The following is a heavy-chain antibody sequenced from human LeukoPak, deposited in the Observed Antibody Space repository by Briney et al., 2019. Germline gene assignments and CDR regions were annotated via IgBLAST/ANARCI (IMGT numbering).Heavy chain of an antibody. Sequence: ASVKVSCKASGYTFTSYGISWVRQAPGQGLEWMGWISAYNGNTNYAQKLQGRVTMTTDTSTSTAYMELRSLRSDDTAVYYCARERIAAAGPSSRQGSNYYYYGMDVWGQGTTVTVSS. CDR3: ARERIAAAGPSSRQGSNYYYYGMDV. D-gene: IGHD6-13*01. CDR2: ISAYNGNT. V-gene: IGHV1-18*01. CDR1: GYTFTSYG. J-gene: IGHJ6*02.